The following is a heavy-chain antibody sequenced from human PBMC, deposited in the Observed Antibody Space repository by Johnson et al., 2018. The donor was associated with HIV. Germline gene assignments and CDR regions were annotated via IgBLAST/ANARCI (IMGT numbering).Heavy chain of an antibody. CDR1: GFAFRTYW. V-gene: IGHV3-74*03. CDR3: ARDPSLPHVSIAADAFDI. Sequence: VQLVESGGGVVQPGRSLKLSCAASGFAFRTYWMVWVRQVPGKRPVWVARIYNDGSRTTYADSVRGRFTISRDNSKNTLYLQMNSLRAEDTAVYYCARDPSLPHVSIAADAFDIWGQGTMVTVSS. CDR2: IYNDGSRT. D-gene: IGHD2-21*01. J-gene: IGHJ3*02.